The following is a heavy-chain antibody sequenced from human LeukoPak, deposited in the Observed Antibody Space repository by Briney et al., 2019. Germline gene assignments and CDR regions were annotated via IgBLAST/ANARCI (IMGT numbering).Heavy chain of an antibody. CDR1: GGSISSNTYY. CDR3: ATHSSSGWFDP. J-gene: IGHJ5*02. CDR2: IHYSGST. V-gene: IGHV4-39*01. Sequence: SETLSLTCSVSGGSISSNTYYWGWIRQTPGKGLEWIGSIHYSGSTYYNPSLKSRVTISVDTSKNQFSLKLSSVTAADTAVYYCATHSSSGWFDPWGQGTLVTVSS. D-gene: IGHD6-6*01.